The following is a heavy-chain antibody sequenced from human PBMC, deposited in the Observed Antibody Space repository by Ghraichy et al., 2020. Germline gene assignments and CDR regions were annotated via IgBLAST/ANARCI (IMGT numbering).Heavy chain of an antibody. D-gene: IGHD3-3*01. CDR3: AVLASRGVDV. CDR2: IYHSGSG. V-gene: IGHV4-30-2*06. Sequence: SETLSLTCVVSGGSVHGDPYWWTWIRQSPGKGLEWVGYIYHSGSGYYNPSLETRVTISVDRSKNQFSLNLSSMTAADTAVYYCAVLASRGVDVWGQGTTVTVSS. CDR1: GGSVHGDPYW. J-gene: IGHJ6*02.